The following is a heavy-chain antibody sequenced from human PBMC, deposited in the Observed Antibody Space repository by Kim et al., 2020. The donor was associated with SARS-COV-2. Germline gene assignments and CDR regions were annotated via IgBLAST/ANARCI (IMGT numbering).Heavy chain of an antibody. CDR1: GFSLNTSGVG. D-gene: IGHD1-26*01. CDR2: IYWNDDK. V-gene: IGHV2-5*01. J-gene: IGHJ4*02. CDR3: AHMWDYFDY. Sequence: SGPTLVNPPQTLTLTCTFSGFSLNTSGVGVGWIRQSPGKALEWLALIYWNDDKRYTPSLKTRLTITKDTSKKKVVLTMINMDPVDTATYYCAHMWDYFDYWGQGSLVTVSS.